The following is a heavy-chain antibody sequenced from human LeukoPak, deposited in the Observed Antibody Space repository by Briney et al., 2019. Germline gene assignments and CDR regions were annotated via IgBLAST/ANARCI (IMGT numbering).Heavy chain of an antibody. D-gene: IGHD6-19*01. J-gene: IGHJ4*02. V-gene: IGHV4-39*07. Sequence: PGGSLRLSCAASGFTFSSYGMSWIRQPPGKALEWIGSVYYSGTTSYNPSLKSRVTISVDMSKNHFSLRLRSVTAADTAMYYCARGTLYRGWSYYLDFWGQGSQVTVSS. CDR1: GFTFSSYG. CDR3: ARGTLYRGWSYYLDF. CDR2: VYYSGTT.